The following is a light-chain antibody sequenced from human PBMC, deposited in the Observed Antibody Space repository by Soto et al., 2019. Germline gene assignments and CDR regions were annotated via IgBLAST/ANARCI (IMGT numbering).Light chain of an antibody. J-gene: IGKJ1*01. Sequence: IQRTHFPSSLPASVADSVTISFRSSQSVSTYLNWYQQKPGKAPELLIYAASSLQSGVPSRFNGSGCGTDFTFAISSLQPEELATYYSQQSYRAQWTFGQGTKVDI. CDR2: AAS. CDR1: QSVSTY. V-gene: IGKV1-39*01. CDR3: QQSYRAQWT.